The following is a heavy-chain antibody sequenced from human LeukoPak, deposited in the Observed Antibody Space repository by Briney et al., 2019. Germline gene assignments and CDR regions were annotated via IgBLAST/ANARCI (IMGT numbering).Heavy chain of an antibody. CDR3: ARDRDIVVVPAAISGYYYYGMDV. CDR1: GYTFTSYG. D-gene: IGHD2-2*02. Sequence: ASVKLSCKASGYTFTSYGISWVRQAPGQGLEWMGWISAYNGNTNYAQKLQGRVTMTTDTSTSTAYMELRSLRSDDTAVYYCARDRDIVVVPAAISGYYYYGMDVWGQGTTVTVSS. CDR2: ISAYNGNT. V-gene: IGHV1-18*01. J-gene: IGHJ6*02.